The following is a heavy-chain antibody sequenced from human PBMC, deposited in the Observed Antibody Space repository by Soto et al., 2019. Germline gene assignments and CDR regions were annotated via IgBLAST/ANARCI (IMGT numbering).Heavy chain of an antibody. J-gene: IGHJ3*02. CDR2: IIPIFGTA. CDR3: AEELFPPVRKVFEI. CDR1: VGTFSSYA. V-gene: IGHV1-69*13. D-gene: IGHD1-7*01. Sequence: SVKVSCKASVGTFSSYAISWVRQAPGQGLEWMGGIIPIFGTANYAQKFQGRVTITADESTSTAYMELSSLRSEDTAVYYCAEELFPPVRKVFEIGGKGKRAPVS.